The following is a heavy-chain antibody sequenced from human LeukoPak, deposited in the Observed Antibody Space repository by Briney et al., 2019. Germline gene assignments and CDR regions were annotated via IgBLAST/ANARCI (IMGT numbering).Heavy chain of an antibody. CDR3: AELGITMIGGV. J-gene: IGHJ6*04. CDR2: ISSSGSTI. D-gene: IGHD3-10*02. V-gene: IGHV3-48*03. CDR1: GFTFSSYE. Sequence: GGSLRLSCAASGFTFSSYEMNWVRQAPGKGLEWVSYISSSGSTIYYADSVKGRFTISRDNAKNSLYLQRNSLRAEDTAVYYCAELGITMIGGVWGKGTTVTVSS.